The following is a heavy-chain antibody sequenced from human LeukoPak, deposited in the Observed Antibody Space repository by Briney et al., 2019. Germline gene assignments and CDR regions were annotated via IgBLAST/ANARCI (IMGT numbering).Heavy chain of an antibody. V-gene: IGHV3-23*01. D-gene: IGHD4-17*01. CDR3: AKSRLSMTAVMEVDY. Sequence: GGSLRLSCAASGFTFSSYAMSWVRQAPGKGLEWVSAISGSGGSTYYADSVKGRFTISRDNSKNTLYLQMNSLRAEDTAVYYCAKSRLSMTAVMEVDYWGQGTLVTVSS. CDR1: GFTFSSYA. J-gene: IGHJ4*02. CDR2: ISGSGGST.